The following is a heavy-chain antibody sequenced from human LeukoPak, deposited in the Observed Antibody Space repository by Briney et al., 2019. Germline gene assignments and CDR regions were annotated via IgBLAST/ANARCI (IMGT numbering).Heavy chain of an antibody. D-gene: IGHD2-15*01. CDR1: GFTFSSYS. J-gene: IGHJ6*03. CDR2: IKQDGSEK. CDR3: ASELIWYYYYYMDV. V-gene: IGHV3-7*01. Sequence: PGGSLRLSCAASGFTFSSYSMNWVRQAPGKGLEWVANIKQDGSEKYYVDSVKGRFTISRDNAKNSLYLQMNSLRAEDTAVYYCASELIWYYYYYMDVWGKGTTVTVSS.